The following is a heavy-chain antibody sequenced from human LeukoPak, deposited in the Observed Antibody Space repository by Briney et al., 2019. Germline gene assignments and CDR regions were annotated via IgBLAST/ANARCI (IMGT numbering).Heavy chain of an antibody. CDR2: ISYDGSNK. CDR3: ARDPVGGGSYSGPFDY. Sequence: GGSLRLSCAASGFTFSSYAMHWVRQAPGKGLEWVAVISYDGSNKYYADSVKGRFTISRDNSKNTLYLQMNSLRAEDTAVYYCARDPVGGGSYSGPFDYWGQGTLVTVSS. CDR1: GFTFSSYA. V-gene: IGHV3-30-3*01. J-gene: IGHJ4*02. D-gene: IGHD1-26*01.